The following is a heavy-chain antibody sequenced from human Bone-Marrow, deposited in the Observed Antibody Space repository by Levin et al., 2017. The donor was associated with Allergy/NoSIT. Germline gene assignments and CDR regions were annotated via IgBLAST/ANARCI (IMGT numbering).Heavy chain of an antibody. D-gene: IGHD6-13*01. V-gene: IGHV1-69*06. Sequence: SVKVSCKASGGTFSSYAISWVRQAPGQGLEWMGGIIPIFGTANYAQKFQGRVTITADKSTSTAYMELSSLRSEDTAVYYCARDRGAYSSSWYGNWFDPWGQGTLVTVSS. CDR3: ARDRGAYSSSWYGNWFDP. CDR1: GGTFSSYA. J-gene: IGHJ5*02. CDR2: IIPIFGTA.